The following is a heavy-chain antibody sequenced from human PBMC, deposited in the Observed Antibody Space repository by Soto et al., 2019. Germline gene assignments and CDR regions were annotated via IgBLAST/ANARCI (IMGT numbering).Heavy chain of an antibody. CDR2: TRNKANSYTT. CDR1: GFTFSDYY. D-gene: IGHD2-21*02. J-gene: IGHJ4*02. V-gene: IGHV3-72*01. CDR3: ARVVTGASYGLDF. Sequence: GGSLRLSCAASGFTFSDYYMDWVRQAPGKGLEWVGRTRNKANSYTTEYAASVKGRFTISRDDSRNSLYLQMNSLKTEDTAVYYCARVVTGASYGLDFWGQGTLVTVSS.